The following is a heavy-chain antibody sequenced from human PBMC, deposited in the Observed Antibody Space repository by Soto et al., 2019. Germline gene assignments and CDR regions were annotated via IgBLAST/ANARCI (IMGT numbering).Heavy chain of an antibody. D-gene: IGHD3-10*01. CDR1: GFTFSSYA. CDR3: ARWGGDYYYYGMDV. V-gene: IGHV3-30-3*01. J-gene: IGHJ6*02. CDR2: ISYDGSNK. Sequence: WGSLRLSCAASGFTFSSYAMHFFRQSPGKWLEWVAVISYDGSNKYYADSVKGRFTISRDNSKNTLYLQMNSLRAEDTAVYYCARWGGDYYYYGMDVWGQGTTVTVSS.